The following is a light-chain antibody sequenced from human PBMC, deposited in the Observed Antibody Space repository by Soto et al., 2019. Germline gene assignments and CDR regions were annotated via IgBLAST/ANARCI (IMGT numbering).Light chain of an antibody. V-gene: IGKV3-15*01. CDR2: GAS. J-gene: IGKJ1*01. Sequence: ETVLTQATGTLSLSPGERATLSCRASQSVSSSQLAWYQQRPGQAPRVLIDGASSRATGIPARFSGSGAGTEFTLTITSLQSEDFEVYYCQQYNSWPRTFGQGTKVDIK. CDR3: QQYNSWPRT. CDR1: QSVSSS.